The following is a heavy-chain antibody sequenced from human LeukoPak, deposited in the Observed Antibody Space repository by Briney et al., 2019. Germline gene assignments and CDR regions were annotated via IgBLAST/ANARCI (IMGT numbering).Heavy chain of an antibody. Sequence: SSVKVSCKASGGTFSSYAISWVRQAPGQGLEWMGGIIPIFGTANYAQKFQGRVTITADESTSTAYMEPGSLRSEDTAVYYCAIDGSTSSSCLDPWGQGTLVTVSS. CDR1: GGTFSSYA. CDR3: AIDGSTSSSCLDP. V-gene: IGHV1-69*01. J-gene: IGHJ5*02. CDR2: IIPIFGTA. D-gene: IGHD2-2*01.